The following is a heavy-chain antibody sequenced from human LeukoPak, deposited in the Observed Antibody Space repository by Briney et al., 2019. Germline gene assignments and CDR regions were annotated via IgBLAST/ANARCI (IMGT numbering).Heavy chain of an antibody. J-gene: IGHJ4*02. Sequence: PSETLSLTCTVSGYSISSGYYWGWIRQPPEKGLDWIGSIYHSGSAYYNPSLKSRVTISVDTSQNQFYLKLSSVTAADTAVYYCARDGYSGSDALWGQGTLVTVSS. CDR3: ARDGYSGSDAL. D-gene: IGHD5-12*01. CDR2: IYHSGSA. CDR1: GYSISSGYY. V-gene: IGHV4-38-2*02.